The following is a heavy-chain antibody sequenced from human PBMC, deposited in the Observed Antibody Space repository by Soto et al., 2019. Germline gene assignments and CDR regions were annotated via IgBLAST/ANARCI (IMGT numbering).Heavy chain of an antibody. CDR2: IIASGGYT. V-gene: IGHV3-23*01. D-gene: IGHD3-22*01. J-gene: IGHJ5*02. CDR3: AKRHESRGYSYDWFDP. Sequence: GGSLRLSCEASGFTFSSYAMSWVRQAPGKGLEWVSAIIASGGYTYYADSVKGRFSISRDNSKNMLYLRMSSLRAEDTAVYYCAKRHESRGYSYDWFDPWGQGNLVTVSS. CDR1: GFTFSSYA.